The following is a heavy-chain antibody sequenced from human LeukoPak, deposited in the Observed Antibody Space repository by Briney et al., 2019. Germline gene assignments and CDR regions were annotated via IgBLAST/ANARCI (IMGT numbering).Heavy chain of an antibody. CDR1: GFTFGDYA. CDR2: IRSKAYGGTT. CDR3: RAYYYYYGMDG. V-gene: IGHV3-49*04. J-gene: IGHJ6*04. Sequence: GGSVRLSCTASGFTFGDYAMSWVRQAPGKGLEWVGFIRSKAYGGTTEYAASVKGRFTISRDDSKSIAYLQMNSLKTEDTAVYYCRAYYYYYGMDGWGKGTTVTVCS.